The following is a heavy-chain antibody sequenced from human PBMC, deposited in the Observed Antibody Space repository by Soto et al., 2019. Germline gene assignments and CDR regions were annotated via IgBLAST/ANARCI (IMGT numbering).Heavy chain of an antibody. CDR3: TRDQGGSYDIWFDP. V-gene: IGHV3-21*01. CDR2: ISSGSAFI. Sequence: EVQVVESGGGLVKPGGSLRLSCNFSFSMYSMDWVRQAPGKGLEWVASISSGSAFIKYVDSVKGRFTISRDNAKNSVSLQMDSLRVEDTAMYYCTRDQGGSYDIWFDPWGRGTLVTVSS. D-gene: IGHD1-26*01. CDR1: SFSMYS. J-gene: IGHJ5*02.